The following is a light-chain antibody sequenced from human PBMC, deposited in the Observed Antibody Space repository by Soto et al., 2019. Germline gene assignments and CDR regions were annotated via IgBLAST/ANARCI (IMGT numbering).Light chain of an antibody. CDR3: AAWDDSLNGPV. Sequence: QAVVTQPPSASGTPGQRVTISCSGSSSNIGSNSVSWYQQLPGTAPKLLIYTNNQRPSGVPDRFSGSKSGTSASLAISGLQSEDEADYYCAAWDDSLNGPVFGGGTQLTVL. V-gene: IGLV1-44*01. CDR2: TNN. CDR1: SSNIGSNS. J-gene: IGLJ7*01.